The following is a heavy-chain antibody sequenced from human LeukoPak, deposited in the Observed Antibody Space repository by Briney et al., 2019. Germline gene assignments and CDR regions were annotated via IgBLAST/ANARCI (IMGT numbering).Heavy chain of an antibody. J-gene: IGHJ4*02. Sequence: PGRSLRLSCEASGFTFSSYGMHWVRQAPGKGLEWVTTISYDGSNKFYADSVKGRFTISRDNSKNTVYLQMNSLRPEDTAVYYCARVASDNIGWYNFDYWGQGTLVTVSS. D-gene: IGHD6-19*01. V-gene: IGHV3-30*14. CDR3: ARVASDNIGWYNFDY. CDR2: ISYDGSNK. CDR1: GFTFSSYG.